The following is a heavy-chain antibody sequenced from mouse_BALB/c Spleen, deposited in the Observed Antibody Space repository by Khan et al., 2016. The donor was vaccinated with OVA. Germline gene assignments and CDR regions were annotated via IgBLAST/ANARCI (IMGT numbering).Heavy chain of an antibody. D-gene: IGHD6-1*01. Sequence: QVQLQESGPGLVAPSQSLSITCTVSGFSLTNYGVNWVRQPPGKGLEWLGEIWGDGSTNYNPALIPRLTITKDNSKSQAYLKLNSLQTDDTATDYCTEFEASDYAMYYWGQGTSVTVSS. J-gene: IGHJ4*01. CDR2: IWGDGST. V-gene: IGHV2-3*01. CDR1: GFSLTNYG. CDR3: TEFEASDYAMYY.